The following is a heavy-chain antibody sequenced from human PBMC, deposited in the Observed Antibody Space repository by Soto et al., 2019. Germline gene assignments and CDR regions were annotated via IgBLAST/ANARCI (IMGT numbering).Heavy chain of an antibody. V-gene: IGHV3-21*01. CDR3: VKVWDQWLLEIDY. Sequence: EVQLVESGGGLVKPGGSLRLSCAASGFTFSNYSMTWVRQAPGKGLEWVSAISSESTKISYADSVKGRFAISRDNAHSSVFLLMRSLRAEDTAVYYCVKVWDQWLLEIDYWGQGSLVTVAS. CDR2: ISSESTKI. D-gene: IGHD6-19*01. CDR1: GFTFSNYS. J-gene: IGHJ4*02.